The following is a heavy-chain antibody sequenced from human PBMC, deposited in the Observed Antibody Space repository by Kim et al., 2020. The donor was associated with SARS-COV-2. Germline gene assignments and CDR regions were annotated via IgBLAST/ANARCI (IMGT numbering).Heavy chain of an antibody. CDR2: IYPGDSDT. V-gene: IGHV5-51*01. D-gene: IGHD6-19*01. CDR3: ARVATYSSGSYYLDF. CDR1: GYMFSAKW. J-gene: IGHJ4*02. Sequence: GESLKISCEGSGYMFSAKWIAWVRQMPGKGLEWMGIIYPGDSDTKYSPSFQGQVSISADKSIAAAYLQWSSVKASDTAVYFCARVATYSSGSYYLDFWGQ.